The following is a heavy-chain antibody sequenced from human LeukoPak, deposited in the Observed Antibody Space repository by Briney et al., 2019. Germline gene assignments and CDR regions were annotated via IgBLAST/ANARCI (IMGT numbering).Heavy chain of an antibody. J-gene: IGHJ4*02. D-gene: IGHD3-22*01. CDR1: GFSFSNNV. Sequence: PTGGSLRLSCAASGFSFSNNVMSWVRQAPGNGLEWVSAIGNSGGGTYYADSLQGRFTISRDNSKNTLYLQMNSLRAEDTAVYYCAKYITMIVVVITGAFDYWGQGTLVTVSS. V-gene: IGHV3-23*01. CDR2: IGNSGGGT. CDR3: AKYITMIVVVITGAFDY.